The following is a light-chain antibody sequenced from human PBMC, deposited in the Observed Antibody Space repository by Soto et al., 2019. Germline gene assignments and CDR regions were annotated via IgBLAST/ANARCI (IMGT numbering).Light chain of an antibody. CDR2: DAS. V-gene: IGKV3-11*01. J-gene: IGKJ1*01. CDR3: PQSSNWK. CDR1: QIISDV. Sequence: EMVLTQSPATLSLSPGDGAALSGRASQIISDVLAWDQHKPGQAPMLLIYDASNRATGLPPRFRGSGSGTDFTITISRLETEDFAVYYSPQSSNWKFGHGTKV.